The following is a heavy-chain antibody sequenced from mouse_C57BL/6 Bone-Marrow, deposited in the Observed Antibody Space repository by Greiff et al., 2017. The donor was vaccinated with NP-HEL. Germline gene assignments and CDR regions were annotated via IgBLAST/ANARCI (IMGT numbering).Heavy chain of an antibody. CDR1: GYTFTSYW. Sequence: QVQLQQPGAELVKPGASVKMSCKASGYTFTSYWITWVKQRPGQGLEWIGDIYPGSGSTNYNEKFKSKATLIVDTSSSTAYMQLSSLTSEDSAVYYGATNWDDYYAMDYWGQGTSVTVAS. V-gene: IGHV1-55*01. CDR3: ATNWDDYYAMDY. J-gene: IGHJ4*01. CDR2: IYPGSGST. D-gene: IGHD4-1*01.